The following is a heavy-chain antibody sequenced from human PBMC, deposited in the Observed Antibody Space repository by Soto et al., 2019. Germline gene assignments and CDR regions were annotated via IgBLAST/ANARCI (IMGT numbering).Heavy chain of an antibody. CDR3: TRDLPISGHQRFRGFDF. V-gene: IGHV3-30-3*01. D-gene: IGHD2-2*01. Sequence: QVQLVESGGGVVQPGGSLRLSCAASGFTFSAFAFHWVRQAPGKGLEWVAILSYSGTNEYYAESVKGRFTISSDNSNNTAYLQMTNLRPEHTAMYYCTRDLPISGHQRFRGFDFWGLGTLVCVSS. CDR2: LSYSGTNE. J-gene: IGHJ4*02. CDR1: GFTFSAFA.